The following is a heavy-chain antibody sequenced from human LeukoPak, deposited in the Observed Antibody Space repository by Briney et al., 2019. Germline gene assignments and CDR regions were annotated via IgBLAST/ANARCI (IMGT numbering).Heavy chain of an antibody. J-gene: IGHJ4*02. D-gene: IGHD6-6*01. V-gene: IGHV3-7*01. Sequence: RGSLRLSCAASGFTFSSYWMNWARQAPGKGLEWVASINHNGNVNYYVDSVKGRFTVSRDNAKNTLYLQVNNLRAEDTAVYYCARGPNSNWSGLDFWGQGTLLTVSS. CDR1: GFTFSSYW. CDR2: INHNGNVN. CDR3: ARGPNSNWSGLDF.